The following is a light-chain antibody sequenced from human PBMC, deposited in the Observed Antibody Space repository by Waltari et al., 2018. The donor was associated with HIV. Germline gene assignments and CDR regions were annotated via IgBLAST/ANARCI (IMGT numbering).Light chain of an antibody. CDR3: AAWDDTLNGL. CDR1: TSNIGTNI. J-gene: IGLJ2*01. Sequence: QSVLTQPPSASGTPGQNVTISCSGNTSNIGTNIVNWYQQFPGAAPKLLIYSNNQRPSGVPGRFSGSKSGTSASLAIRGLQSEDEADYFCAAWDDTLNGLFGGGTKLTVL. CDR2: SNN. V-gene: IGLV1-44*01.